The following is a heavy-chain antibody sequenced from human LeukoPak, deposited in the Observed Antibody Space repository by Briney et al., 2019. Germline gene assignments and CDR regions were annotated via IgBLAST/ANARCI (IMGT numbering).Heavy chain of an antibody. CDR2: IYPGDSDT. V-gene: IGHV5-51*01. CDR3: ARPYQYYYDSCGYYSYYFDY. J-gene: IGHJ4*02. CDR1: GYSFTSYW. Sequence: GESLKISCKGSGYSFTSYWIGWVRQMPGKGLEWMGIIYPGDSDTRYSPSFQGQVTISADKSISTAYLQWSSLKASDTAIYYCARPYQYYYDSCGYYSYYFDYWGQGTPVTVSS. D-gene: IGHD3-22*01.